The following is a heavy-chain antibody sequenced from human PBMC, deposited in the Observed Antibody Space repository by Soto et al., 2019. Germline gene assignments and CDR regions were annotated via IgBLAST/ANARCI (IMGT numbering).Heavy chain of an antibody. Sequence: QVQLVESGGGVVQPGRSLRLSCAASGFTFSSYAMHWVRQAPGKGLEWVAVISYDGSNKYYADSVKGRFTISRDNSKNTLYLQMNSLRAEDTAVYYCASGGSITDKIRHFDYWGQGTLVTVSS. CDR2: ISYDGSNK. CDR1: GFTFSSYA. J-gene: IGHJ4*02. V-gene: IGHV3-30-3*01. D-gene: IGHD1-20*01. CDR3: ASGGSITDKIRHFDY.